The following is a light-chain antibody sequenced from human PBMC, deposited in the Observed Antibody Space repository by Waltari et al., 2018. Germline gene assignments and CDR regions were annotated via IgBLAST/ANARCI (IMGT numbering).Light chain of an antibody. CDR2: GAS. J-gene: IGKJ2*01. Sequence: PGERATLSCRDSQSIARNLAWNQQKPGQAPRLLIYGASTRSTDVPDRFSGSGSGTEFTLPYSSLQSEDFAVYYCQQYNNWRTFGHGTKLEIK. V-gene: IGKV3-15*01. CDR1: QSIARN. CDR3: QQYNNWRT.